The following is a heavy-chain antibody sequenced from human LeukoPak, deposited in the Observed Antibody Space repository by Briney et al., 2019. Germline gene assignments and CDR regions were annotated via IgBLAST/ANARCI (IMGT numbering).Heavy chain of an antibody. CDR3: ARVGPPDDFWSGYYVAAFDI. CDR1: GYTFTGYY. Sequence: GASVKVSCKASGYTFTGYYMRWVRQAPGQGLEWMGRFNPNSGGTNYAQKFQGRVTMTRDTSISTAYMVLSRLRSDDTAVYYCARVGPPDDFWSGYYVAAFDIWGQGTMVTVSP. D-gene: IGHD3-3*01. CDR2: FNPNSGGT. J-gene: IGHJ3*02. V-gene: IGHV1-2*06.